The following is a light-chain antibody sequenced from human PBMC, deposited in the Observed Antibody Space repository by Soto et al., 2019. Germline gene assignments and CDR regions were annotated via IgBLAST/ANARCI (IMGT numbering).Light chain of an antibody. CDR3: CSYAGSSTYV. CDR1: SSNIGGNY. J-gene: IGLJ1*01. V-gene: IGLV1-47*01. CDR2: RNN. Sequence: QSVLTQPPSASGTPGQRVTISCSGSSSNIGGNYVYWYQQLPGTAPKLLIYRNNQRPSGVPDRFSGSKSGNTASLTISGLQAEDEADYYCCSYAGSSTYVFGTGTQLT.